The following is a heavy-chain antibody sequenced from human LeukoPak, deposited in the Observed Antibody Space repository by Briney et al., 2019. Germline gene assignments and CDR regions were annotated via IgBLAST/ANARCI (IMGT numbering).Heavy chain of an antibody. CDR3: ARISLGAIWGYYYGMDV. CDR1: GGTFSSYS. J-gene: IGHJ6*02. D-gene: IGHD1-26*01. Sequence: SVKVSCKASGGTFSSYSISWVRQAPGQGLEWMGGIIPIFDTADYAQKLQGRVTITADESTSTAYMELSSLRSEDTAVFYCARISLGAIWGYYYGMDVWGQGTTVTVSS. V-gene: IGHV1-69*13. CDR2: IIPIFDTA.